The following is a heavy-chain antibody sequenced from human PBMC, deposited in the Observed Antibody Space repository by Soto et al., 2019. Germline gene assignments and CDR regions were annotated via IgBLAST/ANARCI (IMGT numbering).Heavy chain of an antibody. CDR1: GYTFTSYY. J-gene: IGHJ5*02. CDR3: ARDLGYCTNGVCRGGFDP. V-gene: IGHV1-46*01. CDR2: INPSGGST. D-gene: IGHD2-8*01. Sequence: GASVKVSCKASGYTFTSYYMHWVRQAPGQGLEWMGIINPSGGSTSYAQKFQGRVTMTRDTSTSTVYMELSSLRSEDTAVYYCARDLGYCTNGVCRGGFDPWGQGNLVTVSS.